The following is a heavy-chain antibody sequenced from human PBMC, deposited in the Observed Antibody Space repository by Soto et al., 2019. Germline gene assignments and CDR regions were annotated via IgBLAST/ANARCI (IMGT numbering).Heavy chain of an antibody. J-gene: IGHJ4*02. CDR1: GFTFSSYD. CDR3: ARALKGGWSFEY. CDR2: IGTAGDT. V-gene: IGHV3-13*01. Sequence: EVQLVESGGGLVQPGGSLRLSCAASGFTFSSYDMHWVRQATGKGLEWVSAIGTAGDTYYPGSVKGRFTISRENAKNSLYLQMNSLRAGDTAVYYCARALKGGWSFEYWGQGTLVTVSS. D-gene: IGHD6-19*01.